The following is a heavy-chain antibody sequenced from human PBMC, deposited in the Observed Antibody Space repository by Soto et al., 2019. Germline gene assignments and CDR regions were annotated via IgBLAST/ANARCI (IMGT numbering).Heavy chain of an antibody. Sequence: WVTLSLTCSVSGGSISGSYWSWIRQSPGKGLQWLGYVYYTGSTNYSPSLRSRVSISVDTSKNEFSLRLSSVTAADTAVYFCARSVAVPGAHIDYWGQGTQVTVT. D-gene: IGHD6-19*01. J-gene: IGHJ4*02. CDR1: GGSISGSY. CDR2: VYYTGST. CDR3: ARSVAVPGAHIDY. V-gene: IGHV4-59*01.